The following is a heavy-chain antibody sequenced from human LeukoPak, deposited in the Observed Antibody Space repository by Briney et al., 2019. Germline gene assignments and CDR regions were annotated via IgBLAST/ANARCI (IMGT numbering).Heavy chain of an antibody. CDR3: ARVYDFWSGRLLPFDP. J-gene: IGHJ5*02. D-gene: IGHD3-3*01. V-gene: IGHV1-24*01. Sequence: ASVKVSCKVSGYTLTELSMHWVRQAPGKGLEWMGGFDPEDGETIYAQKFQGRVTMTEDTSTDTAYMELSSLRSEDTAVYYCARVYDFWSGRLLPFDPWGQGTLVTVSS. CDR1: GYTLTELS. CDR2: FDPEDGET.